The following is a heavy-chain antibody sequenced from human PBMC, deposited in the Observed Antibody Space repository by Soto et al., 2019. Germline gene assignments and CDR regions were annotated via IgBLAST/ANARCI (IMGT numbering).Heavy chain of an antibody. D-gene: IGHD1-20*01. Sequence: QVQLQESGPKLVKPSETLSLTCSVSGGSISGYYWSWIRQAPGKGLEWIGYIFYGGRPSYNPSLTSRVTISADTPKNQLSLRLASVTAADTAVYYCARDHGITAVFCFDFWGQGTLVTVS. V-gene: IGHV4-59*12. CDR1: GGSISGYY. CDR3: ARDHGITAVFCFDF. CDR2: IFYGGRP. J-gene: IGHJ4*02.